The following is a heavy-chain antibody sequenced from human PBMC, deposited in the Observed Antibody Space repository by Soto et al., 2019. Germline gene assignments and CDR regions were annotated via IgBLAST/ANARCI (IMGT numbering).Heavy chain of an antibody. V-gene: IGHV1-69*01. J-gene: IGHJ6*02. CDR2: IIPIFGTA. CDR1: GGTFSSYA. D-gene: IGHD3-16*02. Sequence: QVQLVQSGAEVKKPGSSVKVSCKASGGTFSSYAISWVRQAPGQGLEWMGGIIPIFGTANYAQKFQGRVTITADESTSTAYMELSSLRSEDTAVYYCARGGRMITFGGVIVHYYYYGMDVWGQGTTVTVSS. CDR3: ARGGRMITFGGVIVHYYYYGMDV.